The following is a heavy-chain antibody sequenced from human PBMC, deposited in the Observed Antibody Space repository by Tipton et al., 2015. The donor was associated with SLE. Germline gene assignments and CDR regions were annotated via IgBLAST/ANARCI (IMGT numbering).Heavy chain of an antibody. CDR2: ISSSSSTI. Sequence: SLRLSCAASGFTFSSYSMNWVRQAPGKGLEWVSYISSSSSTIYYADSVKGRFTISRDNAKNSLYLQMNSLSAEDTAVYYCAKEGAGQWLAVGGVDYYYYGMDVWGQGTTVTVSS. J-gene: IGHJ6*01. V-gene: IGHV3-48*01. CDR1: GFTFSSYS. D-gene: IGHD6-19*01. CDR3: AKEGAGQWLAVGGVDYYYYGMDV.